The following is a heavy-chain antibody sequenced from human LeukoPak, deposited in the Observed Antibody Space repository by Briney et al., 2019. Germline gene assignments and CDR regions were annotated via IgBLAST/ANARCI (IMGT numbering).Heavy chain of an antibody. J-gene: IGHJ4*02. D-gene: IGHD2-15*01. CDR3: AKDPQYCSGGSCYADY. CDR2: ISGSGGST. V-gene: IGHV3-23*01. Sequence: PGGPLRLSCAASGFTFSSYAMSWVRQAPGKGLEWVSAISGSGGSTYYADSVKGRFTISRDNSKNTLYLQMNSLRAEDTAVYYCAKDPQYCSGGSCYADYWGQGTLVTVSS. CDR1: GFTFSSYA.